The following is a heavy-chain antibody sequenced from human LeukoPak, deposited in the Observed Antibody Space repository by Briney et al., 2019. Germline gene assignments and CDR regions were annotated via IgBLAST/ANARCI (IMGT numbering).Heavy chain of an antibody. D-gene: IGHD3-22*01. CDR1: GFTFSTYE. Sequence: GGSLRLSCEASGFTFSTYEMNWVRQTPGKGLEWVSYITSSGSNIYYADSVKGRFTMSRDNAKKSLYLQMNSLRAEDTAVYYCARAKYDSSGYYYSGFDIWGQGTMVTVSS. CDR2: ITSSGSNI. CDR3: ARAKYDSSGYYYSGFDI. J-gene: IGHJ3*02. V-gene: IGHV3-48*03.